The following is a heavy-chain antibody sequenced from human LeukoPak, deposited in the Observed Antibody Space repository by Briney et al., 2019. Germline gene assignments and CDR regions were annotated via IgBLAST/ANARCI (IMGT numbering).Heavy chain of an antibody. CDR1: GFTFSSYS. Sequence: PGGSLRLSCAASGFTFSSYSMNWVRQAPGKGLEWVSSISSSSSYIYYADSVKGRFTISRDNSKNTLYLQMNSLRAEDTAVYYCAKKYNTGLDPWGQGTLVTVSS. J-gene: IGHJ5*02. D-gene: IGHD1-14*01. CDR2: ISSSSSYI. V-gene: IGHV3-21*04. CDR3: AKKYNTGLDP.